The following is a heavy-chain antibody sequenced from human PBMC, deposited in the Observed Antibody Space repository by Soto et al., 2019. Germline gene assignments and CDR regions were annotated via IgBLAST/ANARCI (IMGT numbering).Heavy chain of an antibody. J-gene: IGHJ4*02. Sequence: EVQLVESGGGLVQPGGSLRLSCAASGFTFNFYSMNWVRQAPGKGLEWVSYVSPSSNTIYYADSVQGRFTNSRDNAKNSLYLQMNSLRDEDTAVYYCARGVGGNYYPYFDYWGQGTLVTVSS. V-gene: IGHV3-48*02. D-gene: IGHD1-26*01. CDR2: VSPSSNTI. CDR3: ARGVGGNYYPYFDY. CDR1: GFTFNFYS.